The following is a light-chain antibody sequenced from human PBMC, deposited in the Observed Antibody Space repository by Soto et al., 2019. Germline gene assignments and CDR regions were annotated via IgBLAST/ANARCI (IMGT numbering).Light chain of an antibody. CDR2: LNSDGSH. V-gene: IGLV4-69*01. Sequence: QLVLTQSPSASASLGASVKLTCTLTSGHSSYAIAWHQQQPEKGPRYLMKLNSDGSHSKGDGIPDRFSGSSSGAERYLTISSRRSEDEADYYCQTWGTGPWVFGGGTKLTVL. CDR1: SGHSSYA. CDR3: QTWGTGPWV. J-gene: IGLJ3*02.